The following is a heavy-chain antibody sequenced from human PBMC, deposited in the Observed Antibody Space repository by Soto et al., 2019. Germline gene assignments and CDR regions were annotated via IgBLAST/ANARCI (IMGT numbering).Heavy chain of an antibody. CDR3: ARLRIPAAIRGWFDP. V-gene: IGHV4-39*01. J-gene: IGHJ5*02. D-gene: IGHD2-2*02. CDR2: IYYSGST. Sequence: SETLSLTCTVSGGSISSSSYYWGWIRQPPGKGLEWIGSIYYSGSTYYNPSLKSRVTISVDTSKNQFSLKLSSVTAADTAVYYCARLRIPAAIRGWFDPWGQGTLVTVSS. CDR1: GGSISSSSYY.